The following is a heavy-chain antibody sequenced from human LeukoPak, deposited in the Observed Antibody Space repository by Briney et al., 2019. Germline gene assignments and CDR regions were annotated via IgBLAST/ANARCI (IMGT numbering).Heavy chain of an antibody. CDR2: IYTSGST. CDR1: GNSISSGDNY. Sequence: SETLSLTCTVSGNSISSGDNYWSWIRQPAGKGLEWIGRIYTSGSTNYNPSLKSRVTISGDTSKNQFSLRLSSVTAADTALYYCARMRGDFLTGHYSYYYYIDVWGKGTTVTVSS. CDR3: ARMRGDFLTGHYSYYYYIDV. J-gene: IGHJ6*03. V-gene: IGHV4-61*02. D-gene: IGHD3-9*01.